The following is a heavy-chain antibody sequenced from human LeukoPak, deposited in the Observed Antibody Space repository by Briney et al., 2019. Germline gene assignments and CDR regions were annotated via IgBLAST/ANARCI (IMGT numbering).Heavy chain of an antibody. CDR1: GFTFSSYA. CDR2: ISGSGGST. V-gene: IGHV3-23*01. J-gene: IGHJ4*02. Sequence: GGSLRLSCAASGFTFSSYAMSWVRQAPGKGLEWVSAISGSGGSTYYADSVKGRFTISRDNSKNTLYLQMNSLRAEDTAVYYCAKVGPRITTFGVVIRKEYYFDYWGQGTLVTVSS. CDR3: AKVGPRITTFGVVIRKEYYFDY. D-gene: IGHD3-3*01.